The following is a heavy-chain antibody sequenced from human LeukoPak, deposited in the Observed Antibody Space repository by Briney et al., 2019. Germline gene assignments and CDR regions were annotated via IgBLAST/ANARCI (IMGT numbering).Heavy chain of an antibody. J-gene: IGHJ3*02. D-gene: IGHD3-10*01. CDR2: IYSGGRT. Sequence: GGSLRLSCAASGFTVSSNYMSWVRQAPGKGLEWVSVIYSGGRTDYADSVKGRFTISRDYSKNTLYLQMNSLRAEDTAMYYCAREREGVRSAFDIWGQGTMVTVSS. CDR3: AREREGVRSAFDI. V-gene: IGHV3-53*01. CDR1: GFTVSSNY.